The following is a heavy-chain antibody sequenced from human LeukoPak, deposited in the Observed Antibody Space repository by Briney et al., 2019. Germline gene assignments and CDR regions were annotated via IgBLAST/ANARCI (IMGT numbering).Heavy chain of an antibody. D-gene: IGHD3-10*01. Sequence: GGSLRLSCAASGFTFSNAWMSWVRQAPGKGLEWVGRIKSKTDGGTTDYAAPVKGRFTISRDDSKNTLYLQMNSLRVEDTAVYYCARVGSGYTVDYWGQGTLVTVSS. CDR1: GFTFSNAW. J-gene: IGHJ4*02. CDR2: IKSKTDGGTT. V-gene: IGHV3-15*01. CDR3: ARVGSGYTVDY.